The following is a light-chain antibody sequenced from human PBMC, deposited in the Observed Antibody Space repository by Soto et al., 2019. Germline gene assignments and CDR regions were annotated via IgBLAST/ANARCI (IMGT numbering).Light chain of an antibody. J-gene: IGKJ5*01. CDR1: QRINSW. V-gene: IGKV1-5*03. CDR3: QQYDAYTQIA. Sequence: DIQMTQSPSTLSTYIGETVTITCRASQRINSWLAWYRQKPGQAPRLLIYKASILASGVPSRFSGRGAGTEFTPTISNLQPDDFATYYCQQYDAYTQIAFGQGTRLEIQ. CDR2: KAS.